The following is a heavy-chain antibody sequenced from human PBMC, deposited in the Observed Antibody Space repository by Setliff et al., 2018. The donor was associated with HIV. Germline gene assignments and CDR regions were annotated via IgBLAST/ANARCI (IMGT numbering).Heavy chain of an antibody. Sequence: LRLSCAASGFNFNDYGMHWVRQAPGKGLEWVAFIRYDGSNEHYADSVKGRFAISRDNSKNTVYLELNSLKPEDTAEYYCATARIPTGGVSTSLDYWGQGTLVTVSS. CDR2: IRYDGSNE. J-gene: IGHJ4*02. V-gene: IGHV3-30*02. CDR3: ATARIPTGGVSTSLDY. CDR1: GFNFNDYG. D-gene: IGHD3-3*01.